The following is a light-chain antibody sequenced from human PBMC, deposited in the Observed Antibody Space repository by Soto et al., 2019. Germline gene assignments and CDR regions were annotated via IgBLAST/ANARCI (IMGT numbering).Light chain of an antibody. CDR3: QQYGNSLYS. CDR1: QGVYSNY. CDR2: GTS. Sequence: EIVLTQSPGTLSLSPGERATLSCRASQGVYSNYLAGYQQKPGQAPRVLIYGTSSRATGVPDRFSGSGSGTDFTLTISRLEPEDFAVYYCQQYGNSLYSFGQGTKLEIK. J-gene: IGKJ2*01. V-gene: IGKV3-20*01.